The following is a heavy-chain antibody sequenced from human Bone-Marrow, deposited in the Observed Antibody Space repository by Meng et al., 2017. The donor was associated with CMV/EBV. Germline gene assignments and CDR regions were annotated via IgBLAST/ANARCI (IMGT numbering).Heavy chain of an antibody. D-gene: IGHD1-7*01. CDR3: ARGGGTTFYYYGMDV. Sequence: GGSLRLSCAASGFTFSSYAMSWVRQAPGKGPECVSSISSSSSYIYYADSVKGRSTISRDNAKNSLYLQMNSLRAEDTAVYYCARGGGTTFYYYGMDVWGQGTTVTVSS. CDR2: ISSSSSYI. CDR1: GFTFSSYA. V-gene: IGHV3-21*01. J-gene: IGHJ6*02.